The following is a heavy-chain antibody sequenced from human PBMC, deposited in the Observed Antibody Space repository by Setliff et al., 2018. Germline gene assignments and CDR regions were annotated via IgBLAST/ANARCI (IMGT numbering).Heavy chain of an antibody. Sequence: GESLKISCAASGFTFNNYAMAWVRQAPGKGLEWVSDISWNGGRTNYADSVKGRFTISRDNAKNSLYLQMNSLRGDDTAFYYCARDLEVAVASGHCFDPWGRGTLVTVSS. D-gene: IGHD6-19*01. CDR1: GFTFNNYA. J-gene: IGHJ5*02. V-gene: IGHV3-20*04. CDR3: ARDLEVAVASGHCFDP. CDR2: ISWNGGRT.